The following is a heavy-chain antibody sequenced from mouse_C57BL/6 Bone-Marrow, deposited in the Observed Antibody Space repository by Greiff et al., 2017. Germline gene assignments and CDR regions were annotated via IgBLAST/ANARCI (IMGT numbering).Heavy chain of an antibody. J-gene: IGHJ2*01. D-gene: IGHD1-1*01. CDR2: ISSGSSTI. V-gene: IGHV5-17*01. Sequence: EVQVVESGGGLVKPGGSLKLSCAASGFTFSDYGMHWVRQAPEKGLEWVAYISSGSSTIYYADTVKGRFTISRDNAKNTLFLQMTILRSEDTAMYYCARPGYYGSSPFDYWGQGTTLTVSS. CDR3: ARPGYYGSSPFDY. CDR1: GFTFSDYG.